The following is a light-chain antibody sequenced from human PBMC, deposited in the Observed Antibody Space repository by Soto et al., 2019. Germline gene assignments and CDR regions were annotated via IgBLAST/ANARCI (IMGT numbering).Light chain of an antibody. J-gene: IGKJ2*01. CDR3: QQYGGSPI. CDR2: GAS. V-gene: IGKV3-20*01. CDR1: QSVSRSY. Sequence: EIVLTQSPGTLSLSPGERATLSCRASQSVSRSYLAWSQQKPGQAPRLLIYGASSRATGVPDRFSGSGSGTDFTLTISRLEPEDFAVYYCQQYGGSPIFGQGTKLEI.